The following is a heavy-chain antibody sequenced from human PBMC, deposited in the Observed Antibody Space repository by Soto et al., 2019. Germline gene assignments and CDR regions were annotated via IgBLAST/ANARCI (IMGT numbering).Heavy chain of an antibody. CDR3: ARPAYDFWSGSLLEDYYYMDV. CDR2: IYYSGST. J-gene: IGHJ6*03. Sequence: SETLSLTCTVSGGSISSYYWSWIRQPPGKGLEWIGYIYYSGSTNYNPSLKSRVTISVDTSKNQFSLKLSSVTAADTAVYYCARPAYDFWSGSLLEDYYYMDVWGKGTTVTVSS. CDR1: GGSISSYY. D-gene: IGHD3-3*01. V-gene: IGHV4-59*08.